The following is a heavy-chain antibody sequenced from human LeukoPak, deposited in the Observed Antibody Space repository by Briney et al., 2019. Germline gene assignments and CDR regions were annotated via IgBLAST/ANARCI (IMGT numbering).Heavy chain of an antibody. D-gene: IGHD1-1*01. CDR3: ARDGSNWNDVYFDY. CDR1: GFTFSSYW. J-gene: IGHJ4*02. Sequence: GGSLRLSCAASGFTFSSYWMSWVRQAPGKGLEWVANIKQDGSEKYYVDSVKGRFTISRDNAKNSLYLRMNSLRAEDTAVYYCARDGSNWNDVYFDYWGQGTLVTVSS. V-gene: IGHV3-7*01. CDR2: IKQDGSEK.